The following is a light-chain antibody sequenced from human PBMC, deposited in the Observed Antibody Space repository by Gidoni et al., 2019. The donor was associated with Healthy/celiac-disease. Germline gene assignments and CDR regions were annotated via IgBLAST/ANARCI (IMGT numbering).Light chain of an antibody. CDR3: QQYNNWPRT. CDR2: GAS. Sequence: DIVMTQSPATLYVSPGERAHLSSRASQSVSSNLAWYQQKPGQAPRLLIYGASTRATGIPARFSGSGSGTEFTLTISSLQSEDFAVYYCQQYNNWPRTFGQGTKVEIK. V-gene: IGKV3-15*01. CDR1: QSVSSN. J-gene: IGKJ1*01.